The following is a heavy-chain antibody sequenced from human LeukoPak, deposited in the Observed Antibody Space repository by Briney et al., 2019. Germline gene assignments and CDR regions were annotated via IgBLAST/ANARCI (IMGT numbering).Heavy chain of an antibody. CDR1: GGSIIGSY. D-gene: IGHD3-22*01. V-gene: IGHV4-59*01. CDR3: ARSRNYDSTGYNPTYYFDS. Sequence: PSEALSLTCTVSGGSIIGSYWTWIRQSPGGGLEYIGYIYNTVDVNCSPSLKSRVTISIDMSRSQFSLRLKSVTAADTAIYYCARSRNYDSTGYNPTYYFDSWGQGALVTVSS. CDR2: IYNTVDV. J-gene: IGHJ4*02.